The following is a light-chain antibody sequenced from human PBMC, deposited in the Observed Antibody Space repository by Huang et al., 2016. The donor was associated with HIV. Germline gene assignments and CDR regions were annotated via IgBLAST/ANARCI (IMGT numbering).Light chain of an antibody. CDR3: QQYYGTPYT. J-gene: IGKJ2*01. CDR1: QGISKS. V-gene: IGKV1-NL1*01. CDR2: AAS. Sequence: DIQMTQSPSSLSASVGDRVTITCRASQGISKSLAWYQQKPGKAPKLLLYAASRWESGVPSRFSGSGSGTDYTLTITSLQPEDFATYYCQQYYGTPYTFGQGTKLEIK.